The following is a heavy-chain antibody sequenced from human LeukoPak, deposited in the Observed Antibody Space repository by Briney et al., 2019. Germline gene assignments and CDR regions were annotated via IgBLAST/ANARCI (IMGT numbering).Heavy chain of an antibody. CDR2: ISSSSSYI. CDR1: GFTFSSYS. Sequence: GGSLRLSCAASGFTFSSYSMNWVRQAPGKGLEWVSSISSSSSYIYYADSVKGRFTISRDNAKNSLYLQMNSLRAEDTAVYYCARALIVARTSGPAVDWGQGTLVTVSS. CDR3: ARALIVARTSGPAVD. J-gene: IGHJ4*02. V-gene: IGHV3-21*01. D-gene: IGHD6-6*01.